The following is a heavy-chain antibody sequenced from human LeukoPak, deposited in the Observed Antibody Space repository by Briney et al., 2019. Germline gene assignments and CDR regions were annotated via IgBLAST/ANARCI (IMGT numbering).Heavy chain of an antibody. CDR1: GFTFSSYA. V-gene: IGHV3-23*01. CDR2: ISGSGGST. CDR3: AKGQLGITPYYFDY. D-gene: IGHD7-27*01. Sequence: GGSLRPSCAASGFTFSSYAMSWVRQAPGKGLEWVSSISGSGGSTYYADSVKGRFTISRDNSKNTLYLQMNSLRAEDTAVYYCAKGQLGITPYYFDYWGQGTLVTVSS. J-gene: IGHJ4*02.